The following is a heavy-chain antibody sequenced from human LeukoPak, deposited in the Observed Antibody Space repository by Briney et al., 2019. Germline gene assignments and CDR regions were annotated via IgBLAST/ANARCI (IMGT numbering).Heavy chain of an antibody. CDR2: IYYSGST. CDR1: GGSISSNY. D-gene: IGHD5-12*01. Sequence: SETLSLTCTVSGGSISSNYWSWIRQPPGKGLEWIGYIYYSGSTNYNPSLKSRVTISVDTSKNQFSLKLSSVTAADTAVYYCASQGLRLNGYFDYWGQGTLVTVSS. CDR3: ASQGLRLNGYFDY. V-gene: IGHV4-59*08. J-gene: IGHJ4*02.